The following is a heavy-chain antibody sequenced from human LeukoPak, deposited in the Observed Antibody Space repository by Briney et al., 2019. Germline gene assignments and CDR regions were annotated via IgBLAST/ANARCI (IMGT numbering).Heavy chain of an antibody. D-gene: IGHD1-1*01. V-gene: IGHV3-9*03. Sequence: PGRSLRLSCVGSGFIFVDYAMHWVRQAPGKGLEWVAGIDWNSASTGYADSVKGRFTISRDNAKNSLYLHMNSLRVDDMALYYCAKVAHNCWPFYSDSWGQGTLVTVSS. CDR1: GFIFVDYA. J-gene: IGHJ4*02. CDR3: AKVAHNCWPFYSDS. CDR2: IDWNSAST.